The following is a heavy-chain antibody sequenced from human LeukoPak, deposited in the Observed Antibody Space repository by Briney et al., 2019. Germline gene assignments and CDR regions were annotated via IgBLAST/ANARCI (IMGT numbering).Heavy chain of an antibody. Sequence: GGSLRLSCAASGFTFNTYAMNWVRQAPGKGLEWVSYISGSSGIIDYADSVRGRFTISRDNAKNSLYLQMNSLRAEDTAVYYCARGSTYCESSGQVPFDYWGQGTLVTVSS. J-gene: IGHJ4*02. CDR1: GFTFNTYA. CDR2: ISGSSGII. D-gene: IGHD3-22*01. V-gene: IGHV3-48*01. CDR3: ARGSTYCESSGQVPFDY.